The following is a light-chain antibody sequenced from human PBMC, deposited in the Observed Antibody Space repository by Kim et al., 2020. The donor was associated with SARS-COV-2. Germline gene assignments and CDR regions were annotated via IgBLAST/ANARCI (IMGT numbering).Light chain of an antibody. Sequence: QSVLTQPPSASGTPGQRVTISCSGSSSNIGSNYVYWYQQLPGTAPKLLIYRNNQRPSGVPDRFSGSKSGTSASLAITGLQAEDEADYYCQSYDNSLSGYVFGTGTKVTVL. CDR2: RNN. CDR3: QSYDNSLSGYV. J-gene: IGLJ1*01. V-gene: IGLV1-47*01. CDR1: SSNIGSNY.